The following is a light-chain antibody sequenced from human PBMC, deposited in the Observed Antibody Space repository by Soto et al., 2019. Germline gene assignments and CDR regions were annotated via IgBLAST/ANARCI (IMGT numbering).Light chain of an antibody. J-gene: IGKJ1*01. CDR2: GAS. Sequence: EIVLTQSPGTLSLSPGERATLSCRASQSVSSSYLAWYQQKPGQAPRLLIYGASSRATGIPDRFSGSGSGTDFTLTISRLEPEDFAVYYCQRYGSSALTFGQGTKVDIK. CDR1: QSVSSSY. V-gene: IGKV3-20*01. CDR3: QRYGSSALT.